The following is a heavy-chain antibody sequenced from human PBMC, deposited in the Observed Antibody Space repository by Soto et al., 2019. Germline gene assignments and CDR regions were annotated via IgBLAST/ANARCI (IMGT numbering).Heavy chain of an antibody. D-gene: IGHD5-18*01. Sequence: SETLSLTCAVYGGSFSGYYWSWIRQPPGKGLEWIGEINHSGSTNYNPSLKSRVTISVDTSKNQFSLKLSSVTAADTAVYYCARGYSYGYYHYGMDGWGQGTTVPVSS. CDR2: INHSGST. CDR1: GGSFSGYY. CDR3: ARGYSYGYYHYGMDG. J-gene: IGHJ6*02. V-gene: IGHV4-34*01.